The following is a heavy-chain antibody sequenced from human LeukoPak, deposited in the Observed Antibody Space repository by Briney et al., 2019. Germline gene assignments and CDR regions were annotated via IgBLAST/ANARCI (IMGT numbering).Heavy chain of an antibody. V-gene: IGHV3-23*01. J-gene: IGHJ4*02. D-gene: IGHD3-3*01. CDR1: GFIFSSYG. CDR2: ISGSGGST. Sequence: GGSLRLSCAASGFIFSSYGIHWVRQAPGKGLEWVSAISGSGGSTYYADSVKGRFTISRDNSKNTLYLQMNSLRAEDTAVYYCANLIFGVLTTFDYWGQGTLVTVSS. CDR3: ANLIFGVLTTFDY.